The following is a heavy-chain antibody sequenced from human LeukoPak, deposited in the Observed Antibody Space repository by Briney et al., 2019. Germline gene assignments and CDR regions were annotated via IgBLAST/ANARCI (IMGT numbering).Heavy chain of an antibody. CDR1: GFTFSSYG. D-gene: IGHD2-21*01. CDR3: ARDQFRGQGDY. CDR2: VSSSGGTT. V-gene: IGHV3-23*01. Sequence: GGSLRLSCAASGFTFSSYGMSWVRQAPGKGLEWVSAVSSSGGTTYYADSVKGRFTISRDNAKNSLYLQMNSLRAEDTAVYYCARDQFRGQGDYWGQGTLVTVSS. J-gene: IGHJ4*02.